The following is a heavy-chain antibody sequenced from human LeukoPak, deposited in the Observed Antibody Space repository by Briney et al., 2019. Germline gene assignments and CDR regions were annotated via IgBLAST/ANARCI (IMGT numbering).Heavy chain of an antibody. CDR1: GGSISSYY. D-gene: IGHD6-19*01. J-gene: IGHJ3*02. CDR3: AREVKGRRRAVATPGDLNPNDVFDI. Sequence: PSETLSLTCTVSGGSISSYYWSWIRQPPGKGLEWIGYIYYSGSTTYNPSLKSRVTISVDTSKNQFSLKLSSVTAADTAVYYCAREVKGRRRAVATPGDLNPNDVFDIWGQGTMVTVSS. CDR2: IYYSGST. V-gene: IGHV4-59*01.